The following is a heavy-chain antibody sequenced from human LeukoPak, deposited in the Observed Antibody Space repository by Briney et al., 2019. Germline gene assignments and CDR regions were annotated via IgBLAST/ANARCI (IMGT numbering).Heavy chain of an antibody. D-gene: IGHD6-19*01. J-gene: IGHJ4*02. CDR1: GFTFTTYS. CDR2: IKSDGSRT. Sequence: PGGSLRLSCAASGFTFTTYSMHWVRQVPGKGLVWVSRIKSDGSRTYYADSVKGRFTISRDNAKSTLYLQMDSLRAEDTAVYYCARGGSLGYWGQGTLVTVSS. V-gene: IGHV3-74*01. CDR3: ARGGSLGY.